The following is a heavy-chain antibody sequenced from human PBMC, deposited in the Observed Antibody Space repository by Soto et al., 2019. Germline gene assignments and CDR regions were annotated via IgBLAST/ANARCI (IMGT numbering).Heavy chain of an antibody. V-gene: IGHV3-21*01. CDR3: VRDRAEYSRSPMWFGP. J-gene: IGHJ5*02. CDR2: ISSGSSYM. D-gene: IGHD6-6*01. CDR1: GFTFSSYR. Sequence: PGGSLRLSCAGSGFTFSSYRMNWVRQAPGKGLEWVSSISSGSSYMYYADSVKGRFTVSRDNAKNSLFLQMNSLRAEDTAAYFCVRDRAEYSRSPMWFGPWGQGTLVTVSS.